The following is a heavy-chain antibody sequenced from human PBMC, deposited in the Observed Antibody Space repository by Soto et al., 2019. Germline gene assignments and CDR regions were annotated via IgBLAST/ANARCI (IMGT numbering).Heavy chain of an antibody. V-gene: IGHV3-23*01. Sequence: GGSLRLSCAASAFTFGSYAMSWVRQAPGKGLEWVSGISGGGSNTFYADSVKGRFTISRDNSKNTLLLQMNSLGAEDTAVYYCAKDSNKYSSSLRGRYFDYWGQGIGVTV. J-gene: IGHJ4*02. CDR2: ISGGGSNT. D-gene: IGHD4-4*01. CDR1: AFTFGSYA. CDR3: AKDSNKYSSSLRGRYFDY.